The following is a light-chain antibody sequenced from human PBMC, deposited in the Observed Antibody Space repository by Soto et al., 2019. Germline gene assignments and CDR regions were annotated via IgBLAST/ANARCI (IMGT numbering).Light chain of an antibody. Sequence: QSALTQPASVSGSPGQSITISCTGTSSDVGGYNYVSWYQQHPGKAPKLIIYDVSNRPSGVSNRFSDSKSGNTASLTISGLQAEDEADYYCGSYTSSGTPYVFGTGTKLTVL. J-gene: IGLJ1*01. CDR2: DVS. CDR1: SSDVGGYNY. V-gene: IGLV2-14*03. CDR3: GSYTSSGTPYV.